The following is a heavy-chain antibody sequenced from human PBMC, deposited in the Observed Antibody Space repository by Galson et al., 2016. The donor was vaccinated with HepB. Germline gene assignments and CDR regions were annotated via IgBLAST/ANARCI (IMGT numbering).Heavy chain of an antibody. CDR2: IYYSGIT. CDR1: GVSVSSLY. Sequence: SETLSLTCAVSGVSVSSLYWSWIRQPPGKGLEWIGYIYYSGITNYNPSLKSRVTISVDTSKNQFSLKLSSVTAADTAGYYRARSHYAFDIWGQGTMVTVSS. D-gene: IGHD1-26*01. J-gene: IGHJ3*02. CDR3: ARSHYAFDI. V-gene: IGHV4-59*02.